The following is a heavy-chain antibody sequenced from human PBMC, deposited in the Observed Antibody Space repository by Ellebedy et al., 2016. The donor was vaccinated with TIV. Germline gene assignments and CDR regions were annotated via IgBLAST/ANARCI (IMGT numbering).Heavy chain of an antibody. Sequence: GESLKISCEASGFTLSNYWMHWVRQTPGKGLVWVSRLNTDGSSVNYAESVKGRFTISRDKDKNTLYLEMNRLRAEDTAVYYCLRAGTDSGWYVVFDYWGQGTLVTVSS. J-gene: IGHJ4*02. CDR1: GFTLSNYW. V-gene: IGHV3-74*01. CDR3: LRAGTDSGWYVVFDY. CDR2: LNTDGSSV. D-gene: IGHD6-19*01.